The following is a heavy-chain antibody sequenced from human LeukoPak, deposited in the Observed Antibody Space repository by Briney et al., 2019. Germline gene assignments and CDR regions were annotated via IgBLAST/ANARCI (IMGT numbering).Heavy chain of an antibody. J-gene: IGHJ4*02. CDR3: ARDLDDYVWGSYRYY. V-gene: IGHV1-2*02. CDR2: INPNSGGT. Sequence: ASVKVSCKASGYTFTGYYMHWVRQAPGLGLEWMGWINPNSGGTNYAQKFQGRVTMTRDTSISTAYMELSRLRSDDTAVYYCARDLDDYVWGSYRYYWGQGTLVTVSS. D-gene: IGHD3-16*02. CDR1: GYTFTGYY.